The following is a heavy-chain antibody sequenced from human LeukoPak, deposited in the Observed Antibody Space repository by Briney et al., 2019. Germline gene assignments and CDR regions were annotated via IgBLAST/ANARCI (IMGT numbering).Heavy chain of an antibody. CDR1: GYTFTGYY. CDR3: ARDRRARRGTIDY. J-gene: IGHJ4*02. CDR2: INPNSGGT. Sequence: ASVKVSCKASGYTFTGYYMHWVRQAPGQGVAWMGWINPNSGGTNYTQKFQGRVTMTRDTSISTAYMELSRLRSDDTAVYYCARDRRARRGTIDYWGQGTLVTVSS. V-gene: IGHV1-2*02. D-gene: IGHD3-16*01.